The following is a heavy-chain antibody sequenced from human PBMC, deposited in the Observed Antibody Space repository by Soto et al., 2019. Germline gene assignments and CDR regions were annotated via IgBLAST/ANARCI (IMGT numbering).Heavy chain of an antibody. CDR1: RFTFSSSA. CDR3: ATEVTIFGVGSS. CDR2: IVVGSGNT. J-gene: IGHJ4*02. D-gene: IGHD3-3*01. V-gene: IGHV1-58*01. Sequence: SVKVSCKASRFTFSSSALQSVRQARGQRLEWIGWIVVGSGNTNYAQKLQERVTITRDMSTSTAYMELSSLRSEDTAVYYCATEVTIFGVGSSWGQGTLVTVSS.